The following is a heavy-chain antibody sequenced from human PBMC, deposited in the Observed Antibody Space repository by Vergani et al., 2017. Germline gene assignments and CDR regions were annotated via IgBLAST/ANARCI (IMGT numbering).Heavy chain of an antibody. Sequence: EVQLVQSGAEVKKPGESLKISCQISGYSFTNYWIGWVRQMPGKGLEWMGIIHPADSDTRYSPSFQGQVTISVDKSISNAYLQRSSLRASDSAMYYCARLYGRDSSGSKYSDYWGQGTLVTVSS. D-gene: IGHD3-22*01. CDR1: GYSFTNYW. V-gene: IGHV5-51*01. CDR3: ARLYGRDSSGSKYSDY. CDR2: IHPADSDT. J-gene: IGHJ4*02.